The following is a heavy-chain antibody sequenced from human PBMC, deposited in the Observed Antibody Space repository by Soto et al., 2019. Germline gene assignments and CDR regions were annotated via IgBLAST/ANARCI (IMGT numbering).Heavy chain of an antibody. V-gene: IGHV5-10-1*01. CDR3: ARLGMITMVRGVIRSVKHGMDV. J-gene: IGHJ6*02. CDR2: IDPSDSYT. CDR1: GYSFTSYW. D-gene: IGHD3-10*01. Sequence: PGESLKISCKGSGYSFTSYWISWVRQMPGKCLEWMGRIDPSDSYTNYSPSFQGHVTISADKSISTAYLQWSSLKASDTAMYYCARLGMITMVRGVIRSVKHGMDVWGQGTTVTVSS.